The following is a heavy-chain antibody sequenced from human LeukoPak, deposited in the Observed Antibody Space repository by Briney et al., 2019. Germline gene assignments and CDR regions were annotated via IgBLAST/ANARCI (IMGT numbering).Heavy chain of an antibody. CDR2: IYTSGT. CDR1: GASISSFY. V-gene: IGHV4-4*07. CDR3: ARAYYYDSSARVAFDI. D-gene: IGHD3-22*01. J-gene: IGHJ3*02. Sequence: SETLSLTCTVSGASISSFYWSWIRQPAGKGLEWIGRIYTSGTNCNPSLKSRVTMSVDTSKNQFSLKLSSVTAADTAVYYCARAYYYDSSARVAFDIWGQGTMVTVSS.